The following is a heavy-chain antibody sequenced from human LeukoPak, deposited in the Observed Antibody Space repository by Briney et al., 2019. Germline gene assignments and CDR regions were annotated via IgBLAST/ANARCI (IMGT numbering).Heavy chain of an antibody. J-gene: IGHJ5*02. D-gene: IGHD6-13*01. CDR2: VNHSGST. Sequence: SETLSLTCAVYGGSFSGYYWSWIRQPPGKGLEWIGEVNHSGSTNYNPSLKSRVTISVDTSKNQFSLKLSSVTAADTAVYYCARGLLGSSSWHGDWFDPWGQGTLVTVSS. CDR3: ARGLLGSSSWHGDWFDP. CDR1: GGSFSGYY. V-gene: IGHV4-34*01.